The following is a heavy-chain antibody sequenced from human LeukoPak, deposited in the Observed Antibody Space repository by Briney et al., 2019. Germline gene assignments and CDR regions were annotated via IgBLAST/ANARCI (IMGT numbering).Heavy chain of an antibody. D-gene: IGHD3-22*01. CDR1: GYTFTSNY. V-gene: IGHV1-46*01. J-gene: IGHJ4*02. Sequence: ASVKVSCKASGYTFTSNYIHWVRQAPGQGLEWMGMIYPRDGSTSYAQKFQGRVTVTRDTSTSTVHMELSRLRSDDTAVYYCARMYYDSSGSHLDYWGQGTLVTVSS. CDR3: ARMYYDSSGSHLDY. CDR2: IYPRDGST.